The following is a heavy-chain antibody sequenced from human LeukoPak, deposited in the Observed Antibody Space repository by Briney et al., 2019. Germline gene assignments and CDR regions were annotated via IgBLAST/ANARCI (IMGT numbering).Heavy chain of an antibody. D-gene: IGHD5-18*01. Sequence: GGSLRLSCAASGLTVSINYMSWVRQDPGKGLEWVSLIDSGGGTYYADSVKGRFTISRDNSKNTVYLQMNSLRADDTAVYYCARAAASSSGPLDYWGQGTLVTVSS. CDR1: GLTVSINY. V-gene: IGHV3-53*01. J-gene: IGHJ4*02. CDR2: IDSGGGT. CDR3: ARAAASSSGPLDY.